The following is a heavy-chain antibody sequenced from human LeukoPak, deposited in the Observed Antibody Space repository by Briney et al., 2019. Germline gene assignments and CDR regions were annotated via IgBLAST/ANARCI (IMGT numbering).Heavy chain of an antibody. CDR2: IWYDGSDK. Sequence: RSLRLSCAASGFTFSSYGMHWVRQAPGKGLEWVALIWYDGSDKYYADSVKGRFTISRDNSKNTLHLQMNSLRAEDTAVYYCARDGRPLDYWGQGTLVTVSS. V-gene: IGHV3-33*01. CDR3: ARDGRPLDY. J-gene: IGHJ4*02. CDR1: GFTFSSYG.